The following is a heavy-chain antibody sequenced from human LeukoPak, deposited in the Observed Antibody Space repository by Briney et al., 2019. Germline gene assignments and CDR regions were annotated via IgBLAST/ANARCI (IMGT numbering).Heavy chain of an antibody. Sequence: SQTLSLTCTVSGGSISSGGYYWSWIRQHPGKGLEWIGYIYYTGSAYFNPSLKSRVTTSVDTSKNQFSLKLSSVTAADTAVYYCARASRLGELSLGYWGQGTLFTVSS. J-gene: IGHJ4*02. CDR2: IYYTGSA. V-gene: IGHV4-31*03. CDR3: ARASRLGELSLGY. CDR1: GGSISSGGYY. D-gene: IGHD3-16*02.